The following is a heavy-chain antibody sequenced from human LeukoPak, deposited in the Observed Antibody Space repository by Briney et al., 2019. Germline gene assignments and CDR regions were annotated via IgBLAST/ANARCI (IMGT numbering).Heavy chain of an antibody. CDR2: IYSGGST. V-gene: IGHV3-53*01. CDR1: GFTVSSNY. D-gene: IGHD3-9*01. Sequence: PGGSLRLSCAASGFTVSSNYMSWVRQAPGKGLEWVSVIYSGGSTYYADSVKGRFTISRDNSKNTLYLQMNSLRAEDTAVYYCAREAHYDILTGYRIADAFDIWGQGTMVTVSS. CDR3: AREAHYDILTGYRIADAFDI. J-gene: IGHJ3*02.